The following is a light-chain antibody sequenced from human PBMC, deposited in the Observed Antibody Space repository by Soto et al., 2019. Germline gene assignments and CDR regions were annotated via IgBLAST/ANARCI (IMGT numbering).Light chain of an antibody. Sequence: DIQMTQSPSTLSASVGDRVTITCRASQSISSWLAWYQQKPGKAPKLLIYKASNLQSGVPSRFSGSGSGTEFTLTISRLQPDDFATYYYHQYKTYWTFGHGTQV. CDR2: KAS. V-gene: IGKV1-5*03. CDR1: QSISSW. CDR3: HQYKTYWT. J-gene: IGKJ1*01.